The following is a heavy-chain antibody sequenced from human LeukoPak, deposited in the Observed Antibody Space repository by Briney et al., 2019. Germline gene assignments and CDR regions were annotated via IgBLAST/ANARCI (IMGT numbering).Heavy chain of an antibody. J-gene: IGHJ6*02. D-gene: IGHD3-3*01. CDR3: ARGITIFGVVIDYYGMDV. CDR1: GYTFTSYY. Sequence: ASVKVSCKASGYTFTSYYMHWVRQAPGQGLEWMGIINPSGGSTSYAQKFQGRVIMTRDTSTSTVYMELSSLRSEDTAVYYCARGITIFGVVIDYYGMDVWGQGTTVTVSS. CDR2: INPSGGST. V-gene: IGHV1-46*01.